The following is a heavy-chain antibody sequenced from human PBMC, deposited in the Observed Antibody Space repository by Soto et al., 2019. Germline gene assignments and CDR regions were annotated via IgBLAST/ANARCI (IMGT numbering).Heavy chain of an antibody. J-gene: IGHJ4*02. D-gene: IGHD2-15*01. V-gene: IGHV4-59*01. CDR1: GGSISYYY. Sequence: SETLSLTCTVSGGSISYYYWSWVRQPPGKGLEWIGYIFYSGSTNYNPSLKSRVTMSVDASKNQFSLKLSSVTAADTAVYYCARYRSTSAALGFDYWGQGALVTVSS. CDR2: IFYSGST. CDR3: ARYRSTSAALGFDY.